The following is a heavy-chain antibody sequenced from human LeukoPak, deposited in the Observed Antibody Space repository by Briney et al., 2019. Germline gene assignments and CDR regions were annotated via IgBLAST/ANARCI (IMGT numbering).Heavy chain of an antibody. D-gene: IGHD2-15*01. CDR1: GFTVSSNY. V-gene: IGHV3-53*01. CDR2: IYSGGST. CDR3: ARDRGYCSGGTCYSALDI. J-gene: IGHJ3*02. Sequence: GGSLRLSCAASGFTVSSNYMSWVRQAPGKGLEWVSVIYSGGSTYYADSVKGRFTISRDNSKNTLYLQMNSLRAEDTAVYYCARDRGYCSGGTCYSALDIWGQGTLVTVSS.